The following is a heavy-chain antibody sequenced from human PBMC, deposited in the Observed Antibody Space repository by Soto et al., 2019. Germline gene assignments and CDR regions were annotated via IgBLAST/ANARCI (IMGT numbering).Heavy chain of an antibody. J-gene: IGHJ6*02. V-gene: IGHV3-9*01. CDR1: GFTFDDYA. D-gene: IGHD6-6*01. CDR3: AKGTRSSYYYGMDV. CDR2: LSWNGDYT. Sequence: EVQLVESGGGLVQPGRSLRLSCAVSGFTFDDYAMHWVRQAPGKGLEWASGLSWNGDYTGYADSVKGRFTISRDNTKNSLYLQMTSLRAEDTALYYCAKGTRSSYYYGMDVWGQGTTVTVSS.